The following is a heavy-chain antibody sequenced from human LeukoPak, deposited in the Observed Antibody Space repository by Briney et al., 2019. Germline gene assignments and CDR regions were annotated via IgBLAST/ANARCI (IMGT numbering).Heavy chain of an antibody. CDR2: INHSGST. CDR3: ASTMVRGVLTIETFDY. J-gene: IGHJ4*02. D-gene: IGHD3-10*01. Sequence: SETLSLTCAVYGGSFSGYYWSWIRQPPGKGLEWIGEINHSGSTNYNPSLKSRVTISVDTSKNQFSLKLSSVTAADTAVYYCASTMVRGVLTIETFDYWGQGTLVTVSS. V-gene: IGHV4-34*01. CDR1: GGSFSGYY.